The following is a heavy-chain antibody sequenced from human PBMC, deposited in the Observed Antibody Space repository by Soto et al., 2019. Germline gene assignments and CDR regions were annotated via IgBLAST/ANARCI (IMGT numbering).Heavy chain of an antibody. J-gene: IGHJ5*02. Sequence: QVQLVESGGGVVQPGRSLRLSCAASGFTFSSYGMHWVRQAPGKGLEWVAVIWYDGSNKYYADSVKGRFTISRDNSKNTLYLQMNSLRAEYTAVYYCAREGGIVVVPADQRGWFDPWGQGTLVTVSS. CDR2: IWYDGSNK. CDR1: GFTFSSYG. V-gene: IGHV3-33*01. CDR3: AREGGIVVVPADQRGWFDP. D-gene: IGHD2-2*01.